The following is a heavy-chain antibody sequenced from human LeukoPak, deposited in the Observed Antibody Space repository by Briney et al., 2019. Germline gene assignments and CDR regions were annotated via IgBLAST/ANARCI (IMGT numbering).Heavy chain of an antibody. V-gene: IGHV3-48*03. D-gene: IGHD4-17*01. J-gene: IGHJ4*02. CDR1: GFTFSSYE. CDR3: AKDRQTDYGDYVFDY. Sequence: PGGPLRLSCAASGFTFSSYEMNWVRQAPGKGLEWVSYISSSGSTIYYADSVKGRFTISRDNAKNSLYLQMNSLRAEDTAVYYCAKDRQTDYGDYVFDYWGQGTLVTVSS. CDR2: ISSSGSTI.